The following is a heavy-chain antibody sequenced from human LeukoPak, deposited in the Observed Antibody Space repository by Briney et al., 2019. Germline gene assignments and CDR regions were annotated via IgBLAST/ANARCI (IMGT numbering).Heavy chain of an antibody. J-gene: IGHJ4*02. V-gene: IGHV1-2*02. CDR2: IKPNTGDT. CDR1: GYTFTDYY. Sequence: GASVKVSCKASGYTFTDYYVHWVRQAPRQGLEWMGWIKPNTGDTNYAQNFQGRVAMTRDTSISTAYMELSRLRSDDTAVFYCLATTYSDYVGFDFWGQGTLVTVSS. CDR3: LATTYSDYVGFDF. D-gene: IGHD4-17*01.